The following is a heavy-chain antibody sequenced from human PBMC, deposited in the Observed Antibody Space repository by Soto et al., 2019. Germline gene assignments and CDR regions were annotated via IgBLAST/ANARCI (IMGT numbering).Heavy chain of an antibody. CDR1: GFTFSSYA. J-gene: IGHJ4*02. Sequence: GGSLRLSCAASGFTFSSYAMSWVRQAPGKGLEWVSAISGSGGSTYYADSVKGRFTISRDNSKNTLYLQMNSLRAEDTAVYYCAKDLYVYYYGSRSYLFDYWGQGTLVTVSS. CDR2: ISGSGGST. D-gene: IGHD3-10*01. V-gene: IGHV3-23*01. CDR3: AKDLYVYYYGSRSYLFDY.